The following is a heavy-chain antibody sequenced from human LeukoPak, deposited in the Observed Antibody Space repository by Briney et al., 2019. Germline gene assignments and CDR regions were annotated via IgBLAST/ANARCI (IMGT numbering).Heavy chain of an antibody. CDR3: AKGSPPVD. CDR1: GFTFSDYY. V-gene: IGHV3-11*05. Sequence: GGSLRHSCAASGFTFSDYYMTWIRRAPGKGLEWISYISTTSGFANYADSVRGRFTISRDNAKNSLYLQMNTLRAEDTAVYYCAKGSPPVDWGQRTLVTVSS. CDR2: ISTTSGFA. J-gene: IGHJ4*02.